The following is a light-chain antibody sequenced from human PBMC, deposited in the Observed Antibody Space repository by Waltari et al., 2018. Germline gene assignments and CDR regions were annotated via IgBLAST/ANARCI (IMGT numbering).Light chain of an antibody. J-gene: IGLJ3*02. CDR2: VNSDGSH. V-gene: IGLV4-69*01. CDR3: QTGGHGTWV. Sequence: QLVVTQSPSASASLGASVKLTCTLNSGHSSNVIAWLQQQPEKGPRYLMKVNSDGSHSRGDEIPDRFSGSSSGAERYLTISSLQAEDEADYYCQTGGHGTWVFGGGTKLTVL. CDR1: SGHSSNV.